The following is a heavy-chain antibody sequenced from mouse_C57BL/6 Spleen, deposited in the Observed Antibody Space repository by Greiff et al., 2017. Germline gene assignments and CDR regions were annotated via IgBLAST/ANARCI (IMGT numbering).Heavy chain of an antibody. V-gene: IGHV3-6*01. CDR2: ISYDGSN. Sequence: EVKLMESGPGLVKPSQSLSLTCSVTGYSITSGYYWNWIRQFPGNKLEWMGYISYDGSNNYNPSLKNRISITRDTSKNQFFLKLNSVTTEDTATYYCARSYDGYLYFDYWGQGTTLTVSS. CDR1: GYSITSGYY. CDR3: ARSYDGYLYFDY. J-gene: IGHJ2*01. D-gene: IGHD2-3*01.